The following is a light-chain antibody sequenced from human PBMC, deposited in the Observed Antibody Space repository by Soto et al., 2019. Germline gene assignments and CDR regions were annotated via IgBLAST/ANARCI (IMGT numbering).Light chain of an antibody. CDR1: QSVSNTY. CDR3: HQYGTSPRT. J-gene: IGKJ1*01. Sequence: EIVLTQSPGTLSLSPGERATLSCRASQSVSNTYLAWYQQKPGQAPRLLSYGASSRATGIPDRFSGSGSGTDFTLTISRLEPEDFAVYFCHQYGTSPRTFGPGTKVEF. CDR2: GAS. V-gene: IGKV3-20*01.